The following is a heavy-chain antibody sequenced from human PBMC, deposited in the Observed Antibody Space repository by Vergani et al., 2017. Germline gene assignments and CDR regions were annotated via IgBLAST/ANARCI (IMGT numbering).Heavy chain of an antibody. D-gene: IGHD5-18*01. CDR2: ISSSGSTI. Sequence: VQLLEAGGGWVQPGGSLRVSCAASGFTFSDYYMSWIRQAPGKGLEWVSYISSSGSTIYYADSVKGRFTISRDNAKNSLYLQMNSLRAEDTAVYYCARDSPEWIQLWVFDYWGQGTLVTVSS. CDR3: ARDSPEWIQLWVFDY. V-gene: IGHV3-11*04. CDR1: GFTFSDYY. J-gene: IGHJ4*02.